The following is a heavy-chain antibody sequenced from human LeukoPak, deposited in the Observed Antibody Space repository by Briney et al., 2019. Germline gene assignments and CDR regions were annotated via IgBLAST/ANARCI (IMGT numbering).Heavy chain of an antibody. V-gene: IGHV3-7*01. J-gene: IGHJ4*02. CDR2: ITQEESER. CDR3: ARGGADS. D-gene: IGHD5-12*01. CDR1: GLTFSTSW. Sequence: GGSLRLSCAASGLTFSTSWMNWVRQAPGKGLEWVAMITQEESERYYVDSVKGRFIISRDNVKSSLYLQMNSLRAEDTAVYYCARGGADSWGRGTGIPVSS.